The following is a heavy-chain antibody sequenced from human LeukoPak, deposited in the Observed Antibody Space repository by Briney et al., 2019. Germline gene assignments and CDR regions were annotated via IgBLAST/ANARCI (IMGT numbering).Heavy chain of an antibody. CDR3: ATWGIAVAGTFDY. D-gene: IGHD6-19*01. CDR1: GGSISSYY. J-gene: IGHJ4*02. Sequence: SETLSLTCTVSGGSISSYYWSWIRQPPGKGLEWIGYIYYSGSTNYNPSFKRRVAISVDTSKNQFSLKLSSVTAADTAVYYCATWGIAVAGTFDYWGQGTLATVST. V-gene: IGHV4-59*08. CDR2: IYYSGST.